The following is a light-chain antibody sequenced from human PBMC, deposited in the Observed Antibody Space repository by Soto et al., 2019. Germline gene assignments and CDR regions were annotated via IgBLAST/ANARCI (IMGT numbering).Light chain of an antibody. CDR2: DAS. CDR1: QGISSA. CDR3: QQFNNYPLT. J-gene: IGKJ4*01. V-gene: IGKV1D-13*01. Sequence: ALQWTQSARSLSASVGDVDTSTCRASQGISSAAAWYQQKPGKAPKLMIYDASSLESGVPSRFSGSGSGTDCTLTIRSLQPEDFATYYCQQFNNYPLTFGGGTKVDIK.